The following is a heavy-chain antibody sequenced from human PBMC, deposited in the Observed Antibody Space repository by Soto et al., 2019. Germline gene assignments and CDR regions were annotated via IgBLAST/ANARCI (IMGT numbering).Heavy chain of an antibody. J-gene: IGHJ6*03. CDR2: INHSGST. CDR1: GGSFSGYY. D-gene: IGHD3-10*01. V-gene: IGHV4-34*01. Sequence: SETLSLTCAVYGGSFSGYYWSWIRQPPGKGLEWIGEINHSGSTNYNPSLKSRVTISVDTSKNQFSLKLSSVTAADTAVYYCARNSYCYGSGSYYRPYYYYYYMDVWGKGTTVTVS. CDR3: ARNSYCYGSGSYYRPYYYYYYMDV.